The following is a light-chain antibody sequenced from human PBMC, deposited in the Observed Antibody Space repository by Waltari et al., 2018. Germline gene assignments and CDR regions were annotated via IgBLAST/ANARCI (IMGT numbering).Light chain of an antibody. J-gene: IGKJ2*01. V-gene: IGKV3-15*01. CDR2: DAS. CDR3: QQYNTWPH. Sequence: EIAMTQSPATLSASPGERATLSCRASQSVSSNLAGYKHKPGQALRLLIYDASTRATGIPARFSGSGSETEFTLTISSLQSEDFAVYYCQQYNTWPHFGPGTKLEI. CDR1: QSVSSN.